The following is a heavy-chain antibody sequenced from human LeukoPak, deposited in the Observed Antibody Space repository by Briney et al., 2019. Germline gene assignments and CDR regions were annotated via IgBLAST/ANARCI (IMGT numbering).Heavy chain of an antibody. V-gene: IGHV1-18*01. D-gene: IGHD3-10*01. Sequence: ASVKVSCKASGYTFTSYGISWVRQAPGQGLEWMGWISAYNGNTNYAQKLQGRVTMTTDTSTSTAYMELRSLRSDDTAVYYCARLDYYGSGSPYFDIWGQGTMVTVSS. CDR3: ARLDYYGSGSPYFDI. CDR2: ISAYNGNT. J-gene: IGHJ3*02. CDR1: GYTFTSYG.